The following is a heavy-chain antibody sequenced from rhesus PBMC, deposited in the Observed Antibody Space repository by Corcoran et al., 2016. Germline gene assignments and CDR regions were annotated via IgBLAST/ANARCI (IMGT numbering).Heavy chain of an antibody. CDR2: LFWNDYN. J-gene: IGHJ5-1*01. V-gene: IGHV2-95*01. Sequence: QVTFKESGPALVKPTQPLTLTCTFAGFSISTSGTGVLWIRQPPVYDLQWLVSLFWNDYNYYSTSLKTRITIARDTSKKQVILEMTNMDPVDTATYYCVRPRNTVTVRGFDVWGPGVLGTVSS. CDR1: GFSISTSGTG. CDR3: VRPRNTVTVRGFDV. D-gene: IGHD4-23*01.